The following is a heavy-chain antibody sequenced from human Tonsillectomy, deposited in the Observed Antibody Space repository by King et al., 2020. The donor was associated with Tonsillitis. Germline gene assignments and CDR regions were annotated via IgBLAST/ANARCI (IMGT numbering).Heavy chain of an antibody. Sequence: VQLVESGGGVVQPGRSLRLSCAASGFTFSSSAMHWVRPAPGKGLEWVTLISYDGNNKNYADSVKGRFTISRDNSKNTLYLQMNSLRAEDTAVYYCARDLPVAGTRGYFDYWGQGTLVTVSS. D-gene: IGHD6-19*01. J-gene: IGHJ4*02. CDR1: GFTFSSSA. CDR3: ARDLPVAGTRGYFDY. V-gene: IGHV3-30-3*01. CDR2: ISYDGNNK.